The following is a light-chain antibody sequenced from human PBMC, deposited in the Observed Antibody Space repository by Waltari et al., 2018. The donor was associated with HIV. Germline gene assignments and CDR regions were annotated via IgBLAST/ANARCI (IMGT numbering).Light chain of an antibody. CDR3: SSYMDYGTLV. Sequence: QSDLTQPASVSGSPGQSVTISCTGTAAVIGGSHSVSWYQHHPGKAPKLIIFHVNNRPTGISSRFSGSKSGNTASLTISGLQTEDEADFYCSSYMDYGTLVFGGGTKLTVL. CDR2: HVN. CDR1: AAVIGGSHS. V-gene: IGLV2-14*03. J-gene: IGLJ3*02.